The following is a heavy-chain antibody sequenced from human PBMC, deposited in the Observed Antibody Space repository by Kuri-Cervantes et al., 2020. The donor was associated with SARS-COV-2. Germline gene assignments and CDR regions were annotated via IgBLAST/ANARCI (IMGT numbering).Heavy chain of an antibody. D-gene: IGHD6-19*01. CDR1: GYTFTSYY. V-gene: IGHV1-46*01. J-gene: IGHJ4*02. CDR3: ARESRGSNEQWPGDY. CDR2: INPSGGST. Sequence: ASVKVSCKASGYTFTSYYMHWVRQAPGQGLEWMGIINPSGGSTSYAQKFQGRVTMTRDTSTSTVYMELSSLRSEDTAVYYCARESRGSNEQWPGDYWGQGTLVTSPQ.